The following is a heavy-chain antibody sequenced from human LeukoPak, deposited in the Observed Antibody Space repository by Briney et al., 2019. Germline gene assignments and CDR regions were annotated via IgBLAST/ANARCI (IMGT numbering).Heavy chain of an antibody. D-gene: IGHD3-10*01. J-gene: IGHJ4*02. CDR3: ARDYLWAPDY. CDR2: ISYDGSNK. CDR1: GFTFSSYA. V-gene: IGHV3-30*04. Sequence: PGGSLRLSCAASGFTFSSYAMHWVRQAPGKGLEWVAVISYDGSNKYYADSVKGRFTISRDNSKNTLYLQMNSLRAEDTAVYYCARDYLWAPDYWGQGTLVTVSS.